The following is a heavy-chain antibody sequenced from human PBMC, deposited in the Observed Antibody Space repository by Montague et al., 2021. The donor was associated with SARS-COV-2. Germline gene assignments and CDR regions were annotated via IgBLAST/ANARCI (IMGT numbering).Heavy chain of an antibody. D-gene: IGHD3-9*01. J-gene: IGHJ5*02. CDR1: GFTFSSYA. CDR3: AKDWELRYFDWLSHGWFDP. Sequence: LSCAASGFTFSSYAMSWVRQAPGKGLEWVSAISGSGGSTYYADSVKGRFTISRDNSKNTLYLQMNSLRAEDTAVYYCAKDWELRYFDWLSHGWFDPWGQGTLVTVSS. CDR2: ISGSGGST. V-gene: IGHV3-23*01.